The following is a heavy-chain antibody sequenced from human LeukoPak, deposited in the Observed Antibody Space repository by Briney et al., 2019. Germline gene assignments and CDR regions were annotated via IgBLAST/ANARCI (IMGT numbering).Heavy chain of an antibody. J-gene: IGHJ4*02. D-gene: IGHD6-13*01. CDR2: IYYSGST. V-gene: IGHV4-39*07. Sequence: SETLSLTCTVSGGSISSSSYYWGWIRQPPGKGLEWIGSIYYSGSTYYNPSLKSRVTISVDTSKNQFSLKLSSVTAADTAVYYCARDPMGIADYWGQGTLVTVSS. CDR1: GGSISSSSYY. CDR3: ARDPMGIADY.